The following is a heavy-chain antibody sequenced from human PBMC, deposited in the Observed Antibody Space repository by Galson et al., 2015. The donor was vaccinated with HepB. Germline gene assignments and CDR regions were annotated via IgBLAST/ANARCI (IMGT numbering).Heavy chain of an antibody. CDR2: ISYDGSKT. V-gene: IGHV3-30*04. J-gene: IGHJ4*02. Sequence: SLRLSCAASGFTVYAMHWVRQAPGKGLEWVALISYDGSKTYYADSVKGRFTISRDNSKNTLYLQMNSLRAEDTAVYYCAKPPQWYRSTWSTYYFAYWGQGTLVTVPS. CDR1: GFTVYA. CDR3: AKPPQWYRSTWSTYYFAY. D-gene: IGHD6-13*01.